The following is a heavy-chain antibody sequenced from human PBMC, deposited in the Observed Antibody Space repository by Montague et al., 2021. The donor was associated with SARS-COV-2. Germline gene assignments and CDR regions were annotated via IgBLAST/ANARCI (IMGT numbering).Heavy chain of an antibody. J-gene: IGHJ3*02. CDR2: IDWDDDK. CDR3: ARIWGATRGDAFDI. V-gene: IGHV2-70*01. CDR1: GFSLSTRGVC. Sequence: PALVKPTQTLTLTCTFSGFSLSTRGVCVSWIRQPPGKALEWLALIDWDDDKYYSTSLKTRLTISKDTSKNQVVLTMTNMDPVDTATYYCARIWGATRGDAFDIWGQGTMVTVSS. D-gene: IGHD1-26*01.